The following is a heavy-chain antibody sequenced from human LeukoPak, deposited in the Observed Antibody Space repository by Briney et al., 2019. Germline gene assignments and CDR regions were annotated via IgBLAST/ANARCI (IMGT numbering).Heavy chain of an antibody. CDR1: GFTFSSYA. V-gene: IGHV3-30*01. J-gene: IGHJ4*02. D-gene: IGHD6-6*01. CDR2: ISYDGSNK. CDR3: ARAVASGYSSSSSDY. Sequence: QPGGSLRLSCAASGFTFSSYAMHWVRQAPGKGLEWVAVISYDGSNKYYADSVKGRFTISRDNSKNTLYLQVNSLRAEDTAVYYCARAVASGYSSSSSDYWGQGTLVTVSS.